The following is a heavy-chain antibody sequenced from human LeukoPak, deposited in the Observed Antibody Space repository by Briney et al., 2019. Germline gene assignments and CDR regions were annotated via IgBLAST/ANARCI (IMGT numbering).Heavy chain of an antibody. D-gene: IGHD3-10*01. CDR3: ATGRDYGSGSLTLDY. Sequence: SQTLSHTCTVSGGSISSGGYYWSWIRQHPGKGLEWIGYIYYSGSTYYNPSLKSRVTISVDTSKNQFSLKLSSVTAADTAVYYCATGRDYGSGSLTLDYWGQGTLVTVSS. CDR1: GGSISSGGYY. V-gene: IGHV4-31*03. J-gene: IGHJ4*02. CDR2: IYYSGST.